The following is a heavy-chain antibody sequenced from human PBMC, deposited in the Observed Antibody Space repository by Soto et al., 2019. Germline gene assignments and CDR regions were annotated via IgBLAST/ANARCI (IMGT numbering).Heavy chain of an antibody. CDR3: ARGTYYYDSSGYFDY. V-gene: IGHV3-48*02. J-gene: IGHJ4*02. D-gene: IGHD3-22*01. Sequence: GGSLRLSCAASGFTFSSYSMNWVRQAPGKGLEWVSYISSSSSTIYYADSVKGRFTISRDNAKNSLYLQVNSLRDEDTAVYYCARGTYYYDSSGYFDYWGQGTLVTVSS. CDR2: ISSSSSTI. CDR1: GFTFSSYS.